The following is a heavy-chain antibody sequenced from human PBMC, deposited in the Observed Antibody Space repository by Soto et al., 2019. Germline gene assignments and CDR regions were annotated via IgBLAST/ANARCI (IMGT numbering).Heavy chain of an antibody. J-gene: IGHJ6*02. CDR2: FDPEDGET. CDR1: GYTLTELS. Sequence: ASVKVSCKVSGYTLTELSMHWVRQAPGKGLEWMGGFDPEDGETIYAQKFQGRVTMTEDTSTDTAYMELSSLRSEDTAVYYCATDSYYYDSSGYNDYYYGMDVWGQGTTVTVSS. V-gene: IGHV1-24*01. D-gene: IGHD3-22*01. CDR3: ATDSYYYDSSGYNDYYYGMDV.